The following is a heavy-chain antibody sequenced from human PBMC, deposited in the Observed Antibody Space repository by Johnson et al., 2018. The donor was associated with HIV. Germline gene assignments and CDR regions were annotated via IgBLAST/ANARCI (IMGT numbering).Heavy chain of an antibody. D-gene: IGHD3-10*01. CDR1: GFLISSYW. V-gene: IGHV3-7*01. Sequence: PLVESGGGLVQPGGSLRLSCAASGFLISSYWMSWVRQAPGKGLEWVANIKQDGSEKYYVDSLKGRFTISRDNAKNSVYLQMNSLRAEDTAVYYCARERATVWFRASGAAFDIWGQGTMVTVSA. CDR2: IKQDGSEK. CDR3: ARERATVWFRASGAAFDI. J-gene: IGHJ3*02.